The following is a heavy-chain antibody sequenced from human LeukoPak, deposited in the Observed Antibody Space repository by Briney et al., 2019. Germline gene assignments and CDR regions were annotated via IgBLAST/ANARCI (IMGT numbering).Heavy chain of an antibody. CDR3: ARVFGNWFDP. CDR1: GYSISSGYY. D-gene: IGHD3-10*01. V-gene: IGHV4-38-2*02. J-gene: IGHJ5*02. Sequence: SETLSLTCTVSGYSISSGYYWGWIRQPPGKGLEWIGSIYHSGRTYYNPSLKSRVTISVDTSKNQFSLKLSSVTAADTAVYYCARVFGNWFDPWGQGTLVTVSS. CDR2: IYHSGRT.